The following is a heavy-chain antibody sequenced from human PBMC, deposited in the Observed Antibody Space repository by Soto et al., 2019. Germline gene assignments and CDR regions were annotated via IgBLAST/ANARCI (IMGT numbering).Heavy chain of an antibody. CDR2: MNPNSGNT. J-gene: IGHJ5*02. D-gene: IGHD6-19*01. V-gene: IGHV1-8*01. CDR1: GYTFTSYD. Sequence: QVQLVQSGAEVKKPGASVKVSCKASGYTFTSYDMNWVRQATGQGLEWMGWMNPNSGNTGYAQKFQGRVTMTRNTSISTAYMELTSLRSEDTAVYYCARGAGGSGIVRDNWFDPWGQGTLVTVSS. CDR3: ARGAGGSGIVRDNWFDP.